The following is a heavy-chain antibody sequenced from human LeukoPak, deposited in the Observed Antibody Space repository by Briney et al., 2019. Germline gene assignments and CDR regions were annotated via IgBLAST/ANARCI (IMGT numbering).Heavy chain of an antibody. CDR2: IIPILGIA. CDR1: GGTFSSYA. J-gene: IGHJ6*02. CDR3: ARASSPFTVPPFYYYYGMDV. Sequence: SVKVSCKASGGTFSSYAISWVRQAPGQGLEWMGRIIPILGIANYAQKFQGRVTTTADKSTSTAYMELSSLRSEDTAVYYCARASSPFTVPPFYYYYGMDVWGQGTTVTVSS. D-gene: IGHD4-17*01. V-gene: IGHV1-69*04.